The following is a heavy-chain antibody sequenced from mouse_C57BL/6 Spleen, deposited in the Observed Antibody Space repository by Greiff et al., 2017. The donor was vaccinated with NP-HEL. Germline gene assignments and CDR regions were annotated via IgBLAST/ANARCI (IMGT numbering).Heavy chain of an antibody. CDR3: ARPRGYYFDY. CDR2: ISSGSSTI. V-gene: IGHV5-17*01. D-gene: IGHD1-1*02. J-gene: IGHJ2*01. CDR1: GFTFSDYG. Sequence: EVMLVESGGGLVKPGGSLKLSCAASGFTFSDYGMHWVRQAPEKGLEWVAYISSGSSTIYYADTVKGRFTISRDNAKNTLFLQMTSLRSEDTAMYYCARPRGYYFDYWGQGTTLTDSS.